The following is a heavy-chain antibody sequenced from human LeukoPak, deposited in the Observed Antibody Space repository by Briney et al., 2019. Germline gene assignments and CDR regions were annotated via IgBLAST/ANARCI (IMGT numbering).Heavy chain of an antibody. V-gene: IGHV3-7*01. D-gene: IGHD3-10*01. J-gene: IGHJ5*02. CDR1: GFTFSSYW. CDR3: ARDPSGSPVFDP. Sequence: GGSLRLSCAASGFTFSSYWMNWVRQAPGKGLEWVANIKQDGSVKNYVDSVKGRFTISRDNAKNSLFLQTNSLRAEDTAVYYCARDPSGSPVFDPWGQGTLVTVSS. CDR2: IKQDGSVK.